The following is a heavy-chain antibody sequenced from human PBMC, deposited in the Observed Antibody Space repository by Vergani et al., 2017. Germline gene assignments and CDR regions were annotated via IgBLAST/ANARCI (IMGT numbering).Heavy chain of an antibody. CDR3: ARLRALGVLEGVVGADGMDV. CDR2: IITILVIA. D-gene: IGHD2-2*01. V-gene: IGHV1-69*02. Sequence: QVQLVQSGAEVKKPGSSVKVSCKASGGTFSSYTISWVRQAPGQGLEWRGRIITILVIAHYAQKFQGRITITADKSTSTGYMELGSLRSEDTAVYYCARLRALGVLEGVVGADGMDVWGQGTTVTVSS. J-gene: IGHJ6*02. CDR1: GGTFSSYT.